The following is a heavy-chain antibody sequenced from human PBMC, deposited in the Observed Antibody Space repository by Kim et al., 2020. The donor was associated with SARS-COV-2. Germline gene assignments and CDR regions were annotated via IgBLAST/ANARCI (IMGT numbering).Heavy chain of an antibody. D-gene: IGHD2-21*01. CDR2: ISWNSGSI. CDR1: GFTFGDYA. Sequence: GGSLRLSCAASGFTFGDYAMHWVRQAPGKGLEWVSGISWNSGSIGYADSVKGRFTISRDNAKNSLYLQMNSLRAEDTALYYCAKESQLIYCGGDCYPDYWGQGTLVTVSS. V-gene: IGHV3-9*01. CDR3: AKESQLIYCGGDCYPDY. J-gene: IGHJ4*02.